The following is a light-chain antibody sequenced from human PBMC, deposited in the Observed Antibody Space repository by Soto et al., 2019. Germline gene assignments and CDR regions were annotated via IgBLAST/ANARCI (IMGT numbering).Light chain of an antibody. CDR1: SSDVGGYNY. CDR3: SSYTRSRTPV. V-gene: IGLV2-14*01. CDR2: DVS. Sequence: QSALTQPASVSGSPGQSITISCTGTSSDVGGYNYISWYQQHPGKDPKLIIYDVSNRPSGVSNRFSGSKSGSTASLTTTGLQADDGDDYYCSSYTRSRTPVLGGGTQLTVL. J-gene: IGLJ3*02.